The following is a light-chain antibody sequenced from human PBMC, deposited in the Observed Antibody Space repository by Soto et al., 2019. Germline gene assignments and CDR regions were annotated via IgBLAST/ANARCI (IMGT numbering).Light chain of an antibody. J-gene: IGKJ3*01. CDR3: EQYGGSPFT. V-gene: IGKV3-20*01. Sequence: ESVLTQSPGTLSMSPGERATLSCRASQSVSSSYTAWYQQKPGQAPRLLIYVASRRDTGIPDRFSGSGSGNDFTLTICRLEPEDFAVYYCEQYGGSPFTFGPGTKVDIK. CDR1: QSVSSSY. CDR2: VAS.